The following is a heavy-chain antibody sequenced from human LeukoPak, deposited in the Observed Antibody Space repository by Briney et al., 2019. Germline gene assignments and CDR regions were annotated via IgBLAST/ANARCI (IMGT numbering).Heavy chain of an antibody. CDR2: INPSGGST. CDR3: ARDLLLAAAGTGGAY. D-gene: IGHD6-13*01. CDR1: GYTFTSYY. J-gene: IGHJ4*02. Sequence: GASVKASCKAAGYTFTSYYIHWVRQAPGQGLEWMGIINPSGGSTSYAQKFQGRVTMTRDTSTSTVYMELSSLRSEDTAVYYCARDLLLAAAGTGGAYCGQGTLVTVSS. V-gene: IGHV1-46*01.